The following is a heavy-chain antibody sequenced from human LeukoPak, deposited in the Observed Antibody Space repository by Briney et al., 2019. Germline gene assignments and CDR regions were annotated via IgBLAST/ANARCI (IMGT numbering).Heavy chain of an antibody. V-gene: IGHV1-8*02. Sequence: GASVKVSCKASGYTFTSYDINWVRQATGQGLEWMGWMNPNSGNTGYAQKFQGRVTMTRDTSISTAYMELSRLRSDDTAVYYCATRRSSGPFDYWGQGTLVTVSS. CDR3: ATRRSSGPFDY. D-gene: IGHD6-19*01. CDR1: GYTFTSYD. J-gene: IGHJ4*02. CDR2: MNPNSGNT.